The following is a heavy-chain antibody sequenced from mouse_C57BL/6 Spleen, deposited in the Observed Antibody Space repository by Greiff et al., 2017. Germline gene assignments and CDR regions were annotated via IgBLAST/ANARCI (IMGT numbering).Heavy chain of an antibody. D-gene: IGHD1-1*01. V-gene: IGHV1-52*01. CDR2: IDPSDSET. CDR3: ASHYYGSSLFAY. J-gene: IGHJ3*01. CDR1: GYTFTSYW. Sequence: QVQLQQPGAELVRPGSSVKLSCKASGYTFTSYWMHWVKQRPIQGLEWIGNIDPSDSETHYNQKFKDKATLTVDKSSSTAYMQLSSLTSEDSAVYYCASHYYGSSLFAYWGQGTLGTVSA.